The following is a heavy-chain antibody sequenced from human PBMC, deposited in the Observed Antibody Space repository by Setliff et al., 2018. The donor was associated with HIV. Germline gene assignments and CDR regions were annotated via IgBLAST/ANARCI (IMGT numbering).Heavy chain of an antibody. CDR1: GFTFSKAW. D-gene: IGHD2-2*01. V-gene: IGHV3-15*01. CDR3: ATEDQCSSSSCPGTLDY. Sequence: SSETLSLSCAAAGFTFSKAWMSWFRQTPGKGLEWVGRIKSRTVTETTDVAAPVKGRFTISRNDSRNTLYLQMNGLESEDTAMYYCATEDQCSSSSCPGTLDYWGQGTLVTVSS. CDR2: IKSRTVTETT. J-gene: IGHJ4*02.